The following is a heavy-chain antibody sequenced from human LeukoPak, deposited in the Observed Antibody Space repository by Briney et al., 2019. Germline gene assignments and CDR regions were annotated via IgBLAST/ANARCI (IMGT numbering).Heavy chain of an antibody. Sequence: SVTLSLTCTVSGGSISSYYWNWIRQPPGKGLEWIGYIYYSGSTNYNPSLKSRVTISVDTSKNQFSLKLSSVTAADTAVYYCARITSSSSAVDYWGQGTLVTVSS. D-gene: IGHD6-6*01. V-gene: IGHV4-59*01. CDR1: GGSISSYY. CDR2: IYYSGST. CDR3: ARITSSSSAVDY. J-gene: IGHJ4*02.